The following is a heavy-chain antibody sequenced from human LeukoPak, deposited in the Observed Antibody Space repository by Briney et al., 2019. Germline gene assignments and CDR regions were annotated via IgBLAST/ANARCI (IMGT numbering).Heavy chain of an antibody. CDR3: ARGYPPRRNYDSRGYYSYHFDY. D-gene: IGHD3-22*01. V-gene: IGHV1-18*01. CDR1: GYTFTSYG. Sequence: ASVKVSCKASGYTFTSYGISWVRQAPGQRLEWMGWISTYNGNTTYAQKLQGRVTITTDTSTNTAYMDLRSLRSDDTAVYYCARGYPPRRNYDSRGYYSYHFDYWGQGTLVTVSS. J-gene: IGHJ4*02. CDR2: ISTYNGNT.